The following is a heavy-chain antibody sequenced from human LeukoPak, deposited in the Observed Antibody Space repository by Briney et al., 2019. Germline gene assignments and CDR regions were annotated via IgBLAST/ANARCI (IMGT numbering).Heavy chain of an antibody. CDR3: ARGGKVGVATTGPFDY. J-gene: IGHJ4*02. V-gene: IGHV1-69*04. CDR2: IIPILGIA. CDR1: GGTFSSYA. Sequence: SVKVSCKASGGTFSSYAISWERQAPGQGLEWMGRIIPILGIANYAQKFQGRVTITADKSTSTAYMELSSLRSEDTAVYYCARGGKVGVATTGPFDYWGQGTLVTVSS. D-gene: IGHD5-12*01.